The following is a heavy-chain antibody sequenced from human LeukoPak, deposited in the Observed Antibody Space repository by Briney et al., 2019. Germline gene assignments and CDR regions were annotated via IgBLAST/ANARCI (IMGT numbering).Heavy chain of an antibody. CDR1: GFTFRSHT. Sequence: PGGSLRLSCAASGFTFRSHTMNWVRQAPGKGLEWVSSISSSSSYIYYADSMKGRFTISRDNAKNSLYLQMNSLRAEDTAVYYCARDRVVAPYYFDYWGQGTLVTVSS. V-gene: IGHV3-21*01. D-gene: IGHD5-12*01. J-gene: IGHJ4*02. CDR3: ARDRVVAPYYFDY. CDR2: ISSSSSYI.